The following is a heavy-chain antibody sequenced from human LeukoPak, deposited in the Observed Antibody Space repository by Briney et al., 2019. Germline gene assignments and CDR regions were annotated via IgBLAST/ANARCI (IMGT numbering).Heavy chain of an antibody. CDR3: ARTGYATGWLDY. Sequence: SETLSLTCTVSGGSISSSTYYWAWIRQAPGKGLEYIGSVSYTGSTFSNPSLRSRGTISVDTSKNQFSLRLSPVTAADTAVYYCARTGYATGWLDYWGQGTLVTVSS. CDR1: GGSISSSTYY. V-gene: IGHV4-39*01. CDR2: VSYTGST. J-gene: IGHJ4*02. D-gene: IGHD5-12*01.